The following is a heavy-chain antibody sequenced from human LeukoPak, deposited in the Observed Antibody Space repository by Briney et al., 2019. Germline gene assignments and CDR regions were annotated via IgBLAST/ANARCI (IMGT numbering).Heavy chain of an antibody. V-gene: IGHV3-66*01. D-gene: IGHD2-15*01. Sequence: GESLRLSCAASGFTVSSIYMSWVRQAPGKGPEWVSVIYGGSTTFYADSVKGRFTISRDNSKNTLDLQMNSLRAEDTAVYYCARDHYSGGMGVWGQGTAVTVSS. CDR1: GFTVSSIY. J-gene: IGHJ6*02. CDR2: IYGGSTT. CDR3: ARDHYSGGMGV.